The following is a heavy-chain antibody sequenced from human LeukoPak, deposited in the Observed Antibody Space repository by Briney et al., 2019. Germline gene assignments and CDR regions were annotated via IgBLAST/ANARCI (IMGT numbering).Heavy chain of an antibody. D-gene: IGHD1-26*01. CDR1: GGSISSSNW. V-gene: IGHV4-4*02. Sequence: TPSGTLSLTCAVSGGSISSSNWWSWVRQPPGKGLEWIGEIYHSGSTNYNPSLKSRVTISVAKSKNQFSLQLSSVTAADTAVYYCARAHSGSYYIAFDIWGQGTMVTVSS. CDR2: IYHSGST. J-gene: IGHJ3*02. CDR3: ARAHSGSYYIAFDI.